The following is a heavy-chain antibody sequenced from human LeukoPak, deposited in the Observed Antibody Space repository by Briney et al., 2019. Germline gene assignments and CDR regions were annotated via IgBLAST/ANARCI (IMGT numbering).Heavy chain of an antibody. CDR2: ISWNSGSI. Sequence: GGSLRLSCAASGFTFDDYAMHWVRQAPGKGLEWVSGISWNSGSIGYADSVKGRFTISRDNAKNSLYLQMNSLRAEDTALYYCVTSIAVEYGMDVWGQGTTVTVSS. D-gene: IGHD6-19*01. V-gene: IGHV3-9*01. CDR3: VTSIAVEYGMDV. CDR1: GFTFDDYA. J-gene: IGHJ6*02.